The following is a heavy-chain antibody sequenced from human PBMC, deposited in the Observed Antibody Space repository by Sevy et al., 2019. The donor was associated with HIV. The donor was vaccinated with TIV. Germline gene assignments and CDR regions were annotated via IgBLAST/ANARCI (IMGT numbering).Heavy chain of an antibody. CDR2: IYYSGST. CDR1: GGSISSSSYY. J-gene: IGHJ3*02. CDR3: ARQGSWYDSYAFDI. D-gene: IGHD6-13*01. Sequence: SETLSLTCTVSGGSISSSSYYWGWIRQPPGKGLEWIGSIYYSGSTDYNPSLKSRVTISVDTSKNQFSLKLSSVTAADTAVYYCARQGSWYDSYAFDIWGQGTMVTVSS. V-gene: IGHV4-39*01.